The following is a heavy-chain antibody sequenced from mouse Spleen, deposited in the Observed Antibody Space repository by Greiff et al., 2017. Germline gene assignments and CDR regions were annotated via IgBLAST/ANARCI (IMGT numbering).Heavy chain of an antibody. CDR2: IWGGGST. Sequence: VQGVESGPGLVAPSQSLSITCTVSGFSLTSYGVDWVRQSPGKGLEWLGVIWGGGSTNYNSALKSRLSISKDNSKSQVFLKMNSLQTDDTAMYYCASEGYGDYPYAMDYWGQGTSVTVSS. D-gene: IGHD2-13*01. CDR1: GFSLTSYG. J-gene: IGHJ4*01. CDR3: ASEGYGDYPYAMDY. V-gene: IGHV2-6*01.